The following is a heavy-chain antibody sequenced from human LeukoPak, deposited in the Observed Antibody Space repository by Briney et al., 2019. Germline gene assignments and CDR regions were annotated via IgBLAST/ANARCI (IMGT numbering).Heavy chain of an antibody. Sequence: GGSLRLSCTASGFTVSSNYMSWVRQAPGKGLEWVSVIYSDSGGSTYYADSVKGRFTMSRDNSKNTLYLHMNSLRAEDTAVYYCARGFTHDYGDYFDYWGQGTLVTVSS. CDR2: IYSDSGGST. D-gene: IGHD4-17*01. CDR1: GFTVSSNY. J-gene: IGHJ4*02. CDR3: ARGFTHDYGDYFDY. V-gene: IGHV3-66*01.